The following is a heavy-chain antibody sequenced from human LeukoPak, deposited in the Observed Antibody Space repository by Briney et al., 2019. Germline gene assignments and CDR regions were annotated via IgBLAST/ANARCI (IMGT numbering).Heavy chain of an antibody. Sequence: GGSLRLSCAASGFTFSSYGMNWVRQAPGKGLEWVSSISSSSSYIYYADSVKGRFTISRDNAKNSLYLQMNSLRAEDTAVYYCAREPRYYCGMDVWGKGTTVTVSS. CDR3: AREPRYYCGMDV. V-gene: IGHV3-21*01. J-gene: IGHJ6*04. CDR2: ISSSSSYI. CDR1: GFTFSSYG.